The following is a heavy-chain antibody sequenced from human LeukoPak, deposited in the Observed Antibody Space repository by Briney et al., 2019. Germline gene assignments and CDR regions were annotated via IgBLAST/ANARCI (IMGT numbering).Heavy chain of an antibody. Sequence: GASVKVSCEASGYTFTGYYMHWVRQAPGQGLEWMGGIIPIFGTANYAQKFQGRVTITADESTSTAYMELSSLRSEDTAVYYCARVYERRGAFDIWGQGTMVTVSS. CDR3: ARVYERRGAFDI. V-gene: IGHV1-69*13. J-gene: IGHJ3*02. CDR1: GYTFTGYY. CDR2: IIPIFGTA. D-gene: IGHD1-1*01.